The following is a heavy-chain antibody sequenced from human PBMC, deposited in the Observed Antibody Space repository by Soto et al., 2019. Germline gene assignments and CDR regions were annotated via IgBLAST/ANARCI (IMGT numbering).Heavy chain of an antibody. CDR1: RFTFSSYG. Sequence: QVQLVESGGGVVQPGRSLRLSCAASRFTFSSYGMHWVRQAPGKGLEWVAVISYDGSNKYYADSVKGRFTISRDNSKNTLYLQMNSLRAEDTAVYYCAKDRSYYYYYGMDVWGQGTTVTVSS. V-gene: IGHV3-30*18. J-gene: IGHJ6*02. CDR2: ISYDGSNK. CDR3: AKDRSYYYYYGMDV.